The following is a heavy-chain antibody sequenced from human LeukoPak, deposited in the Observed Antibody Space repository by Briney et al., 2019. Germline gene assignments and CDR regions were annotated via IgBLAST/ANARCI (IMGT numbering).Heavy chain of an antibody. Sequence: GGSLRLSCAAPGFAFSGHWMSWVRQAPGKGLEWVANINQGGSDKYYVDSVKGRFTISRDNANNLLYLQMNSLRGEDTAVYYCTRDRSRAEDDWGQGTLVTVSS. V-gene: IGHV3-7*01. D-gene: IGHD1-14*01. CDR1: GFAFSGHW. CDR3: TRDRSRAEDD. CDR2: INQGGSDK. J-gene: IGHJ4*02.